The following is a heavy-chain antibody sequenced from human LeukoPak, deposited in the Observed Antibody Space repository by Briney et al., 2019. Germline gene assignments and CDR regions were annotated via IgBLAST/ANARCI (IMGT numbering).Heavy chain of an antibody. D-gene: IGHD2-2*01. J-gene: IGHJ4*02. Sequence: SQTLSLTCTVSGGSISSDAYYWSWIRQPPGKGLEWIGEINHSGSTNYNPSLKSRVTISVDTSKNQFSLKLSSVTAADTAVYYCARGSVPAAMSLDYWGQGTLVIVSS. CDR3: ARGSVPAAMSLDY. CDR2: INHSGST. V-gene: IGHV4-34*01. CDR1: GGSISSDAYY.